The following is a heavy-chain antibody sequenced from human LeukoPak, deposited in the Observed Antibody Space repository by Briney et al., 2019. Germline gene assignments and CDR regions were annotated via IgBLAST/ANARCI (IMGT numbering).Heavy chain of an antibody. D-gene: IGHD3-10*01. CDR2: INQDGSET. CDR3: VRSLQKFGTRDY. CDR1: EFILGAYW. Sequence: GGSLTLSCAGSEFILGAYWMTWVRQAPGKGLEWVAHINQDGSETYYMDSVKGRFTISRDNAKKSVFLQMNSLTAEDTALYYCVRSLQKFGTRDYWGQGTLVTVSS. V-gene: IGHV3-7*01. J-gene: IGHJ4*02.